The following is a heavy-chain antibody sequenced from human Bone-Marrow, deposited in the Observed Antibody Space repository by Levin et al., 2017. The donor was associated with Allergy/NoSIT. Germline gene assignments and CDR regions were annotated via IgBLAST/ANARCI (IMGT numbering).Heavy chain of an antibody. V-gene: IGHV3-15*01. CDR2: IKSKTDGGTT. CDR1: GFTFSNAW. Sequence: KAGGSLRLSCAASGFTFSNAWMSWVRQAPGKGLEWVGRIKSKTDGGTTDYAAPVKGRFTISRDDSKNTLYLQMNSLKTEDTAVYYCTFSVGAICFDYWGQGTLVTVSS. J-gene: IGHJ4*02. CDR3: TFSVGAICFDY. D-gene: IGHD1-26*01.